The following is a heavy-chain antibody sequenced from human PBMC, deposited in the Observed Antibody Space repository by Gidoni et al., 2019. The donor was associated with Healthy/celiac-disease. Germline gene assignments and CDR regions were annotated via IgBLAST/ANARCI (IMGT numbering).Heavy chain of an antibody. V-gene: IGHV3-33*01. J-gene: IGHJ3*02. D-gene: IGHD4-17*01. CDR2: IGYDGSNK. CDR1: GFPFSSYG. CDR3: ARRESGDYGAFDI. Sequence: QVQLVESGGGVVQPGRSLRLSCAASGFPFSSYGMHWVRQPPGKGLEWVAVIGYDGSNKYYADSVKGRFTISRDNSKNTLYLQMNSLRAEDTAVYYCARRESGDYGAFDIWGQGTMVTVSS.